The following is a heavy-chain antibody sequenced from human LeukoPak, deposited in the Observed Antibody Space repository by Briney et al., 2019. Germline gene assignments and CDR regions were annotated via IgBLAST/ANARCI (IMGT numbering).Heavy chain of an antibody. CDR1: GFTFSSYG. CDR3: ARDVFCSGGSCYSS. Sequence: GGSLRLSCAASGFTFSSYGMHWVRQAPGKGLEWVAFIRYDGSNKYYADSVKGRFTISRDNSKNTLYLQMNSLRAEDTAVYYCARDVFCSGGSCYSSWGPGTLITVSS. CDR2: IRYDGSNK. V-gene: IGHV3-30*02. D-gene: IGHD2-15*01. J-gene: IGHJ4*02.